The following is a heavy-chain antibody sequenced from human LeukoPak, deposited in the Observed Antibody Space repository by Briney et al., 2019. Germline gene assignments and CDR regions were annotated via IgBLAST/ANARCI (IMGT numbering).Heavy chain of an antibody. V-gene: IGHV3-30-3*01. CDR1: GFTFSSYA. CDR2: ISYDGSNK. CDR3: AKDLIITIGYYFDY. D-gene: IGHD3-9*01. J-gene: IGHJ4*02. Sequence: GGSLRLSCAASGFTFSSYAMHWVRQAPGKGLEWVAVISYDGSNKYYADSVKGRFTISRDNSKNTLYLQMNSLRAEDTAVYYCAKDLIITIGYYFDYWGQGTLVTVSS.